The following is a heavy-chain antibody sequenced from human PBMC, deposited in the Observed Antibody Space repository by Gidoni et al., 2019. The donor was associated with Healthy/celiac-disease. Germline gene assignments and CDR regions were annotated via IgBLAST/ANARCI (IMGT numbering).Heavy chain of an antibody. J-gene: IGHJ5*02. Sequence: QVQLLQSGADVKNPGSSLKVSCKASGYTFTSYASNWVRQATGHGLEWMGWMNPNRGNTGYAQKFQGRVTMTRNTSISTAYMELSSLRSEDTAVYYCLVVVAATHSSSGAWGQGTLVTVSS. CDR2: MNPNRGNT. V-gene: IGHV1-8*01. D-gene: IGHD2-15*01. CDR1: GYTFTSYA. CDR3: LVVVAATHSSSGA.